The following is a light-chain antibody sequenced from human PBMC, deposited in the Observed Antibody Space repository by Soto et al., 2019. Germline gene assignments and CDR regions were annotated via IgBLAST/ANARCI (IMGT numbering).Light chain of an antibody. J-gene: IGKJ1*01. CDR1: QGISSY. V-gene: IGKV1-8*01. CDR2: AAS. CDR3: QQYYSYPPWT. Sequence: AIRMTQSPSSFSASTGDRVTITCRASQGISSYLAWYQQKPGKAPKLLIYAASTLQSGVSSRFSGSGSGTDFTLTISCLQSEDFATYYCQQYYSYPPWTFGQGTKVDIK.